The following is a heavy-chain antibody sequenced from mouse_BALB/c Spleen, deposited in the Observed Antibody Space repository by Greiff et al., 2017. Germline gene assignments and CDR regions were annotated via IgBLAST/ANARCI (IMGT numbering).Heavy chain of an antibody. D-gene: IGHD2-1*01. CDR1: GFTFSDYY. CDR3: ARVYGNYVRYAMDY. CDR2: ISDGGSYT. V-gene: IGHV5-4*02. Sequence: EVKVEESGGGLVKPGGSLKLSCAASGFTFSDYYMYWVRQTPEKRLEWVATISDGGSYTYYPDSVKGRFTISRDNAKNNLYLQMSSLKSEDTAMYYCARVYGNYVRYAMDYWGQGTSVTVSS. J-gene: IGHJ4*01.